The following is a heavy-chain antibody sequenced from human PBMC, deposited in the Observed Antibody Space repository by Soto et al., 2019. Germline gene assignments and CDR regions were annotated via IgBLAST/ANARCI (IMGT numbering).Heavy chain of an antibody. CDR3: ARHGRFLEWLFCFDY. J-gene: IGHJ4*02. CDR1: GFTFSSYE. D-gene: IGHD3-3*01. CDR2: ISSSGSTI. Sequence: PGGSLRLSCAASGFTFSSYEMNWVRQAPGKGLEWVSYISSSGSTIYYADSVKGRFTISRDNAKNSLYLQMNSLRAEDTAVYYCARHGRFLEWLFCFDYWGQGTLVTVSS. V-gene: IGHV3-48*03.